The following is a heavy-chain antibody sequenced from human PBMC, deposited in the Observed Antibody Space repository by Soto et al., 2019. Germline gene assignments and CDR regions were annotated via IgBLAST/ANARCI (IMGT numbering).Heavy chain of an antibody. Sequence: QVQLVESGGGVVQPGRSLRLSCAASEFTISRYAMHWVRQAPGKGLEWVAVISYDGSSKYNTDSVKGPFTVSRDKSKNTLYLQMHSLTVEDTAVYYCARDAVAMDHWGQGTLVTVSS. CDR1: EFTISRYA. V-gene: IGHV3-30-3*01. CDR3: ARDAVAMDH. CDR2: ISYDGSSK. D-gene: IGHD6-19*01. J-gene: IGHJ4*02.